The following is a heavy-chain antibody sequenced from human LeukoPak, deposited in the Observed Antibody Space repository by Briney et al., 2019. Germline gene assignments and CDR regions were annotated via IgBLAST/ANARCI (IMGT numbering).Heavy chain of an antibody. CDR2: IHYSGRS. J-gene: IGHJ3*02. D-gene: IGHD3-16*01. CDR1: FGSLSSSNYY. Sequence: PSETLSLTCTVSFGSLSSSNYYWGWIRQPPGKGLEWIGSIHYSGRSYHNPSLKSRATVDTSKNQISLKLSSVTAADTAVYYCAKSYYDYVDAFDIWGQGTLVTVSS. CDR3: AKSYYDYVDAFDI. V-gene: IGHV4-39*01.